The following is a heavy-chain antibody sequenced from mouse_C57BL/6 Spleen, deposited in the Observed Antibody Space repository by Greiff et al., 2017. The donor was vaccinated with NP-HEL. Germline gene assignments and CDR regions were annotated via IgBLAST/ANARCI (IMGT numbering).Heavy chain of an antibody. J-gene: IGHJ3*01. D-gene: IGHD2-1*01. Sequence: EVKLQESGPELVKPGASVKISCKASGYTFTDYYMNWVKQSHGKSLEWIGDINPNNGGTSYNQKFKGKATLTVDKSSSTAYMELRSLTSEDSAVYYCARGYGSWFAYWGQGTLVTVSA. CDR1: GYTFTDYY. CDR2: INPNNGGT. CDR3: ARGYGSWFAY. V-gene: IGHV1-26*01.